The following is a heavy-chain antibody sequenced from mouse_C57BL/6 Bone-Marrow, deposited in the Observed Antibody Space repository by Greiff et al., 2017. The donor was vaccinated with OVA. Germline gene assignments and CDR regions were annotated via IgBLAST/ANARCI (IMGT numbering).Heavy chain of an antibody. CDR3: ARGDPGYFDV. Sequence: VQLQQPGAELVRPGSSVKLSCKASGYTFTSYWMHWVKQRPIPGLEWIGTIDPSDSETHYNQKFKDKATLTVDKSSSTAYMQLSSLTSEDSAVYYCARGDPGYFDVWGTGTTVTVSS. CDR1: GYTFTSYW. J-gene: IGHJ1*03. V-gene: IGHV1-52*01. CDR2: IDPSDSET.